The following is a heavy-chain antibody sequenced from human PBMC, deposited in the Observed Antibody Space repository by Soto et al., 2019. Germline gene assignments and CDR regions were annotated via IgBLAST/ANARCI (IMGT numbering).Heavy chain of an antibody. J-gene: IGHJ4*02. D-gene: IGHD3-9*01. CDR2: IYDRGST. CDR1: GGSIGSSSYY. V-gene: IGHV4-39*07. Sequence: SETLSLACTVSGGSIGSSSYYWGWIRQPPGKGLEWIGSIYDRGSTYSNPSLKSRVTISVDKSKNQFSLKLSSVTAADTAVYYCSRVTYYDILKGFDYWAQGTLVTVSS. CDR3: SRVTYYDILKGFDY.